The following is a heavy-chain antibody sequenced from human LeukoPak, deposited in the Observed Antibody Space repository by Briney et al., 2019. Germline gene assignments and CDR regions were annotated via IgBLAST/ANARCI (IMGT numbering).Heavy chain of an antibody. D-gene: IGHD2-2*02. CDR1: GYSISSGYY. CDR2: IYHSGST. Sequence: PSETLSLTCTVSGYSISSGYYWGWIRQPPGKGLEWIGSIYHSGSTYYNPSLKSRVTISVDTSKNQFSLKLSSVTAADTAVYYCAKVGNTLDAFDIWGQGTMVTVSS. V-gene: IGHV4-38-2*02. J-gene: IGHJ3*02. CDR3: AKVGNTLDAFDI.